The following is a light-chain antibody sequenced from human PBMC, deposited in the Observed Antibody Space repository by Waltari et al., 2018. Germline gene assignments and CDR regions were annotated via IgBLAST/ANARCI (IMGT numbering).Light chain of an antibody. CDR3: CSYAGSSSFLWV. J-gene: IGLJ3*02. V-gene: IGLV2-23*02. CDR1: SSDVGNYNL. CDR2: EAT. Sequence: QSALTQPASVSGSPGQSITISCTGTSSDVGNYNLVSWYQQHPGKAPKLIIYEATKRPCGVSNCFFGSKSGNTAFLTISGLQSEDEADYYCCSYAGSSSFLWVFGGGTKLTVL.